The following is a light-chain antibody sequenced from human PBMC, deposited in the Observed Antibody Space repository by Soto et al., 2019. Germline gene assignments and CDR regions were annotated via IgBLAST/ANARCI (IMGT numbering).Light chain of an antibody. CDR1: SSNIGNNY. CDR3: GTWDSSLSAWL. Sequence: QSVLTQPPSVSAAPGQKVTISCSGSSSNIGNNYVSWYQQFPGTAPKLLIYENSKRPSGIPDRFSGSKSGTSATLDITGLKTGDEADYYCGTWDSSLSAWLFGGGTKLTVL. J-gene: IGLJ3*02. CDR2: ENS. V-gene: IGLV1-51*02.